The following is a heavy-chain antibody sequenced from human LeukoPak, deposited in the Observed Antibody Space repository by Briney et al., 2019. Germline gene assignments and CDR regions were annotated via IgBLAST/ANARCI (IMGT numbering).Heavy chain of an antibody. D-gene: IGHD3-16*02. V-gene: IGHV4-38-2*02. CDR2: INHSGST. J-gene: IGHJ4*02. CDR1: GYSISSGYY. CDR3: ARGPYDYVWGSYRLGFDY. Sequence: SETLSLTCTVSGYSISSGYYWGWIRQPPGKGLEWIGEINHSGSTNYNPSLKSRVTISVDTSKNQFSLKLSSVTAADTAVYYCARGPYDYVWGSYRLGFDYWGQGTLVTVSS.